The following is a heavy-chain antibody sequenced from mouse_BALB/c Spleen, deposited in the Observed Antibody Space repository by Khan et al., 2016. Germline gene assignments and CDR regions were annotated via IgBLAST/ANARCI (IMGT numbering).Heavy chain of an antibody. V-gene: IGHV4-1*02. J-gene: IGHJ3*01. CDR2: INPDSSTI. D-gene: IGHD1-1*01. Sequence: EVKLLESGGGLVQPGGSLKLSCAASGFDFSRYWMSWVRQAPGKGLEWIGEINPDSSTINYTPSLKDKFIISSDNANNTLYLQMSKVRSEDTALYYCARRRYYGRFAYWGQGTLVTVSA. CDR3: ARRRYYGRFAY. CDR1: GFDFSRYW.